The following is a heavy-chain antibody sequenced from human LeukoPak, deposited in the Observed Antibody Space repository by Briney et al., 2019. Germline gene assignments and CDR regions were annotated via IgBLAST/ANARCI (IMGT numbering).Heavy chain of an antibody. CDR3: ARARDGYRTDYFDY. CDR1: GFTFSSYG. CDR2: IWYDGSNK. J-gene: IGHJ4*02. D-gene: IGHD5-24*01. V-gene: IGHV3-33*01. Sequence: PGGSLRLSCAASGFTFSSYGMHWVRQAPGKGLEWVAVIWYDGSNKYYADSVKGRFTISRDSSKNTLYLQMNSLRAEDTAVYYCARARDGYRTDYFDYWGQGTLVTVPS.